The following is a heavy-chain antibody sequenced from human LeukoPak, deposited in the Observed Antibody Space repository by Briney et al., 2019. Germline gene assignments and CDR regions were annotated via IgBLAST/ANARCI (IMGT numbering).Heavy chain of an antibody. Sequence: ASVKVSCKASGYTFAAYFIHWVRQAPGQGLEWMGRINPNGGDTNYAQKFQGRVTMTGDTSISTAYMELSSLRSDDTAMYYCARVGFTSCWSNFDYWGQGTLVTVSS. CDR3: ARVGFTSCWSNFDY. CDR2: INPNGGDT. V-gene: IGHV1-2*06. D-gene: IGHD2-2*01. CDR1: GYTFAAYF. J-gene: IGHJ4*02.